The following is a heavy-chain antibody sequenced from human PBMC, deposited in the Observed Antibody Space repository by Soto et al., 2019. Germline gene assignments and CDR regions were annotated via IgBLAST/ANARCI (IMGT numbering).Heavy chain of an antibody. CDR3: ARAPTIYSSSWYGFPFDP. J-gene: IGHJ5*02. D-gene: IGHD6-13*01. CDR1: GGSISSYY. CDR2: IYYSGST. V-gene: IGHV4-59*01. Sequence: PSETLSLTCTVAGGSISSYYWSWIRQPPGKGLEWIGYIYYSGSTNYNPSLKSRVTISVDTSNNQFSLKLSSVTAADTAVYYCARAPTIYSSSWYGFPFDPWGQGTLVTVSS.